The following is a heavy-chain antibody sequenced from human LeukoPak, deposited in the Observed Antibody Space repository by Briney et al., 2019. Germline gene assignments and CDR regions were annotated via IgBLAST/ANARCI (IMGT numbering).Heavy chain of an antibody. CDR1: GFTFDDYG. CDR3: AKNYYVKPREDAFDI. CDR2: ISGSGGST. D-gene: IGHD3-10*02. V-gene: IGHV3-23*01. J-gene: IGHJ3*02. Sequence: GGSLRLSCAASGFTFDDYGMSWVRQAPGKGLDWVSGISGSGGSTYYADSVKGRFTISRDNSKNTLYLQMNSLRAEDTAVYYCAKNYYVKPREDAFDIWGQGTMVTVSS.